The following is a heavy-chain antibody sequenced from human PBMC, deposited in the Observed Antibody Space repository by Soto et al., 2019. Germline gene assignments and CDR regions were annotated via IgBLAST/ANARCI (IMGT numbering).Heavy chain of an antibody. V-gene: IGHV1-46*01. Sequence: QVQLVQSGAEVKKPGASVKVSCKASGYTFTSYYMHWVRQAPGQGLEWMGIINPSGGSTSYAQKCQGRVTXXRXTYXSTVYMELSSLRSEDTAVYYCAIGDPWFGELLIDYWGQGTLVTVSS. CDR2: INPSGGST. CDR1: GYTFTSYY. D-gene: IGHD3-10*01. J-gene: IGHJ4*02. CDR3: AIGDPWFGELLIDY.